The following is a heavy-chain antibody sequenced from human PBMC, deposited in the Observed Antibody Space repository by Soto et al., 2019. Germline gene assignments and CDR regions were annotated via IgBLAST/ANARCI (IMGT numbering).Heavy chain of an antibody. D-gene: IGHD1-7*01. V-gene: IGHV4-39*01. CDR2: FYSGRGN. Sequence: SETLSLTCTVSGDSISSTNYYWGWIRQPPGKGLEWIGTFYSGRGNYYDPSLKSRVTISVDTSKNQFSLRLSSVTAADTAVYYCARHSTENYRYNYYFTMDVWGQGTTVTVSS. CDR1: GDSISSTNYY. CDR3: ARHSTENYRYNYYFTMDV. J-gene: IGHJ6*02.